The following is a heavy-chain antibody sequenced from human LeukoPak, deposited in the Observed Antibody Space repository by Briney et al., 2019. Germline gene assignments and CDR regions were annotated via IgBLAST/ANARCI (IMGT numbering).Heavy chain of an antibody. CDR2: INPHSGGT. Sequence: ASVKVSCKASGYTFTDYYMHWVRQAPGQGLEWMGWINPHSGGTNYAQKFQGRVTMTRDTSISTAYMELSRLRSDDTAVYYCARLMITVDYWGQGTQVTVSS. D-gene: IGHD3-16*01. CDR1: GYTFTDYY. V-gene: IGHV1-2*02. J-gene: IGHJ4*02. CDR3: ARLMITVDY.